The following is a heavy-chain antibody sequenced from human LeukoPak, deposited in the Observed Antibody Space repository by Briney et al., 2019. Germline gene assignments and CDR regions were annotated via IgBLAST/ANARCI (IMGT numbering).Heavy chain of an antibody. Sequence: GASVKVSCKASGYTFTSYDINWVRQATGQGLERMGWMNPNSGNTGYAQKFQGRVTITRNTSISTAYMELSSLRSEDTAVYYCARGEYGDNSYYYYYMDVWGKGTTVTVSS. CDR1: GYTFTSYD. J-gene: IGHJ6*03. V-gene: IGHV1-8*03. CDR2: MNPNSGNT. CDR3: ARGEYGDNSYYYYYMDV. D-gene: IGHD4-17*01.